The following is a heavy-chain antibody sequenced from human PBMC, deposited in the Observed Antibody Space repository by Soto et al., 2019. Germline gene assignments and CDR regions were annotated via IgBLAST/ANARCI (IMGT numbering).Heavy chain of an antibody. CDR2: ISYDGSNK. CDR1: GFTFSSYG. V-gene: IGHV3-30*18. J-gene: IGHJ4*02. Sequence: RSLTLSCAASGFTFSSYGMHWVRQLPGKGLEWVAVISYDGSNKNYADSVKGRVTISRDNSKNTLYLQMNSLRAEDTAVYYRAKDDYWGQGTPVTVSS. CDR3: AKDDY.